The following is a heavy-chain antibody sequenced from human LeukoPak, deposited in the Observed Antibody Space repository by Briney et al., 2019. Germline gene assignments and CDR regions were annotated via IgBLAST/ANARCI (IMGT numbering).Heavy chain of an antibody. V-gene: IGHV4-4*07. J-gene: IGHJ6*02. CDR2: VHRGGAT. D-gene: IGHD3-10*01. CDR1: GGSISTYS. CDR3: ARGSGGGSGSYYKDHYYGMDV. Sequence: PSETLSLTCTVSGGSISTYSWSGIRQSAGNALEWIGRVHRGGATNYNPSLKSRVTMSVDTSKNQFSLKLNTVTAADTAIYYCARGSGGGSGSYYKDHYYGMDVWGPGTTVTVS.